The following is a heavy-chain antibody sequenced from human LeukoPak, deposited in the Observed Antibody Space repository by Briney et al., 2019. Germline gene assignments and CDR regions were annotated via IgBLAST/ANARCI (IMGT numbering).Heavy chain of an antibody. Sequence: PSETLSLTCAVYGGSFSGYYWSWIRQPPGKGLEWIGEINHSGSTNYNPSLKSRVTISVDTSKNQFSLKLSSVTAADTAVYYCARGSRITIFGVVKNWFDPRGQGTLVTVSS. CDR3: ARGSRITIFGVVKNWFDP. J-gene: IGHJ5*02. V-gene: IGHV4-34*01. CDR2: INHSGST. CDR1: GGSFSGYY. D-gene: IGHD3-3*01.